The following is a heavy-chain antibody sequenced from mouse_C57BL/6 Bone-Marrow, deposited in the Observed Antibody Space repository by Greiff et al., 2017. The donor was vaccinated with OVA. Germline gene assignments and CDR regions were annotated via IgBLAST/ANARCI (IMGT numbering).Heavy chain of an antibody. CDR2: ISNGGGST. D-gene: IGHD4-1*02. Sequence: EVQLQESGGGLVQPGGSLKLSCAASGFTFSDYYMYWVRQTPEKRLEWVAYISNGGGSTYYPDTVKGRFTISRDNAKNTLYLQMSRLKSEDTAMYYCARLANSAYWGQGTLVTVSA. CDR3: ARLANSAY. CDR1: GFTFSDYY. J-gene: IGHJ3*01. V-gene: IGHV5-12*01.